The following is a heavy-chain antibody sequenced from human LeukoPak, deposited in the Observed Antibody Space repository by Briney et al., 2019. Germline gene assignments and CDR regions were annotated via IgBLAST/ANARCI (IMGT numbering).Heavy chain of an antibody. CDR1: GFIVSSNY. CDR3: AILSGSGSYSYFDY. Sequence: SGGSLRLSCAASGFIVSSNYMSWVGQAPGKGLEWVSVIYSGGSTYYADSVKGRFTISRHDSKNTLYLQMNSLRAEDTAVYYCAILSGSGSYSYFDYWGQGTLVTVSS. CDR2: IYSGGST. J-gene: IGHJ4*02. D-gene: IGHD3-10*01. V-gene: IGHV3-53*04.